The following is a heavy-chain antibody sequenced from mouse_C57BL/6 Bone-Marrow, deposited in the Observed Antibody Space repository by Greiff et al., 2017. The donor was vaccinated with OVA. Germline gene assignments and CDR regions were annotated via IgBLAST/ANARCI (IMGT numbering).Heavy chain of an antibody. CDR3: ARDYYGSPFAY. V-gene: IGHV1-76*01. CDR1: GYTFTDYY. CDR2: IYPGSGNT. D-gene: IGHD1-1*01. J-gene: IGHJ3*01. Sequence: VQLQQSGAELVRPGASVKLSCKASGYTFTDYYINWVKQRPGQGLEWIARIYPGSGNTYYNEKFKGKATLTAEKSSSPAYMQLSSLTSEDSAVYFCARDYYGSPFAYWGQGTLVTVSA.